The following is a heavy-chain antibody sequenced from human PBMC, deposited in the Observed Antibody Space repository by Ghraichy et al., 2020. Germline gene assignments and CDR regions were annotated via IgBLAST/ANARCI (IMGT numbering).Heavy chain of an antibody. CDR1: GYTFTGYY. D-gene: IGHD2-15*01. CDR2: INPNSGGT. V-gene: IGHV1-2*06. J-gene: IGHJ5*02. CDR3: ARDASILSLPNWFDP. Sequence: ASVKVSCKASGYTFTGYYMHWVRQAPGQGLEWMGRINPNSGGTNYAQKFQGRVTMTRDTSISTAYMELSRLRSDDTAVYYCARDASILSLPNWFDPWGQGTLVTVSS.